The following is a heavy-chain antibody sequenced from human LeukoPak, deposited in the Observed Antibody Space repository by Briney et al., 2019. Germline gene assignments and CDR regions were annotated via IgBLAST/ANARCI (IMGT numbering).Heavy chain of an antibody. CDR2: ISSSSSYI. CDR3: ARDWEDIVLMVYAPSYYGMDV. D-gene: IGHD2-8*01. CDR1: GFTFSSYS. Sequence: GGSLRLSCAASGFTFSSYSMTWVRQAPGKGLEWVSSISSSSSYIYYADSVRGRFTISRDNAKNSLYLQMNSLRAEGTAVYYCARDWEDIVLMVYAPSYYGMDVWGQGTTVTVSS. V-gene: IGHV3-21*01. J-gene: IGHJ6*02.